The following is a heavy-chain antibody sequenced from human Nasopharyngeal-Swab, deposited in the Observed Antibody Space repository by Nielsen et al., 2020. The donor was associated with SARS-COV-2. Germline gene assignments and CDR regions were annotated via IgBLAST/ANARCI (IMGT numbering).Heavy chain of an antibody. CDR3: ARGVDSSGWYSYYYYYGMDV. CDR1: GGSVSSGSYY. D-gene: IGHD6-19*01. V-gene: IGHV4-61*01. J-gene: IGHJ6*02. CDR2: IYYSGST. Sequence: GSLRLSCTVSGGSVSSGSYYWSWIRQPPGKGLEWIGYIYYSGSTNYNPSLKSRVTISVDTSKNQFSLKLSSVTAADTAAYYCARGVDSSGWYSYYYYYGMDVWGQGTTVTVSS.